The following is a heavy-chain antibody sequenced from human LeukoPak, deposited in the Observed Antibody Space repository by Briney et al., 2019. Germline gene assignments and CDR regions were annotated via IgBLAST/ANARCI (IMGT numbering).Heavy chain of an antibody. Sequence: PSETLSLTCTVSGGSISSSSYYWGWIRQPPGKGLEWIGSMYYSGSTYYNPSLKSRVTISVDTSKNQFSLKLTSVTAADTALYYCARGRYGGYYYDWGQGTTVTVSS. D-gene: IGHD5-12*01. CDR1: GGSISSSSYY. J-gene: IGHJ3*01. CDR3: ARGRYGGYYYD. CDR2: MYYSGST. V-gene: IGHV4-39*07.